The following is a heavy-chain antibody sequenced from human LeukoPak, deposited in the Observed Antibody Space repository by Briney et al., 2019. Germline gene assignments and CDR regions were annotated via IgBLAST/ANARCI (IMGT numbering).Heavy chain of an antibody. D-gene: IGHD1-26*01. CDR2: FDPEDGET. CDR1: GYTLTELS. J-gene: IGHJ3*02. V-gene: IGHV1-24*01. Sequence: ASVKVSFKVSGYTLTELSMHWVRQAPGKGLEWMGGFDPEDGETIYAQKFQGRVTMTEDTSTDTAYMELSSLRSEDTAVYYCATDKKWEPGTRTGAFDIWGQGTMVTVSS. CDR3: ATDKKWEPGTRTGAFDI.